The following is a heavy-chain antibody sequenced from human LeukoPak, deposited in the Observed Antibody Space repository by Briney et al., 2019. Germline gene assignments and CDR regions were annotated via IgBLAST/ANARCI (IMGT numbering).Heavy chain of an antibody. CDR1: GFTFSSYG. J-gene: IGHJ4*02. CDR3: ARRVRDYYDSSGPTPFDY. CDR2: ISYDGSNK. V-gene: IGHV3-30*03. D-gene: IGHD3-22*01. Sequence: GGSLRLSCAASGFTFSSYGMHWVRQAPGKGLEWVAVISYDGSNKYYADSVKGRFTIARDNSKNTLYLQMNSLRAEDTAVYYCARRVRDYYDSSGPTPFDYWGQGTLVTVSS.